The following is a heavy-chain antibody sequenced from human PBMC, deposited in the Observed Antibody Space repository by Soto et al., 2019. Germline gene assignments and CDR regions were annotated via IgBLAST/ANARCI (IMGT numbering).Heavy chain of an antibody. V-gene: IGHV4-34*01. Sequence: QVQLQQWGAGLLKPSETLSLTCAVYGGSFSGYYLSWIRQPPGKGLAWIGEINHSGSTNYNPSLKSRVTISVDTSKNQFSLKLSSVTAADTAVYYCARVAKQNNYYYGMDVWGQGTTVTVSS. CDR3: ARVAKQNNYYYGMDV. D-gene: IGHD6-13*01. CDR1: GGSFSGYY. J-gene: IGHJ6*02. CDR2: INHSGST.